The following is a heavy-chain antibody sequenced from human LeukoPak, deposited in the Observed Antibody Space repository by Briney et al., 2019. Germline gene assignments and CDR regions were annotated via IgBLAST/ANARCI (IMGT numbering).Heavy chain of an antibody. J-gene: IGHJ4*02. D-gene: IGHD2-2*01. V-gene: IGHV3-23*01. CDR2: ISGSGGST. CDR1: GFTFSSYA. Sequence: PGGSLRLSCAASGFTFSSYAMSWVRQAPGKGLEWVSVISGSGGSTYYADSVKGRFTISRDNSKNTLYLQMNSLRAEDTAGYYCARGKRKHTNMPPSFDYGGKGPLVTVPS. CDR3: ARGKRKHTNMPPSFDY.